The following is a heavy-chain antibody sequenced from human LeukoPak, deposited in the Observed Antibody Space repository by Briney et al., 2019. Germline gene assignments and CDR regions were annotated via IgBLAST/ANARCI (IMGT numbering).Heavy chain of an antibody. V-gene: IGHV4-61*01. J-gene: IGHJ4*02. CDR1: GDSVSSGRYY. D-gene: IGHD4-17*01. Sequence: PSETLSLTCTVSGDSVSSGRYYWTWIRQPPGKALEWIGYIYYTGTTAYNPSLKSRVTISIDVSKNQFSLKLSSVTAADTAIYYCATPGPNYGDYAYDSWGQGTLVTVSS. CDR3: ATPGPNYGDYAYDS. CDR2: IYYTGTT.